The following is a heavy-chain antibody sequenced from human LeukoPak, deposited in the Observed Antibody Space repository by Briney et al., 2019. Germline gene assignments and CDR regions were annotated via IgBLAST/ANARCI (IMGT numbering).Heavy chain of an antibody. CDR1: GGSISTYY. Sequence: SETLSLTCTVSGGSISTYYWSWIRQPPGKGLEWIGYVYYSGNTNYNPSLKSRVIISVDTSKNQFSLKLNSVTAADTAVYYCARWILYSSGSYSDYWGQGTLVTVSS. J-gene: IGHJ4*02. D-gene: IGHD3-10*01. CDR2: VYYSGNT. V-gene: IGHV4-59*01. CDR3: ARWILYSSGSYSDY.